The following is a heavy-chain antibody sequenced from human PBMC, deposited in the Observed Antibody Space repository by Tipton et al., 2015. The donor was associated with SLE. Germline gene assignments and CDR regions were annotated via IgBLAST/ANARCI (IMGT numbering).Heavy chain of an antibody. V-gene: IGHV4-59*11. CDR2: VSYSGST. Sequence: TLSLTCTVSGDSISNHYWTLIRQPPGKGLKWIGYVSYSGSTIYNPSLKSRVHISADTSKNHFSLKMSSVTAEDTAVSYCARDRFSGYAMGCFDPWGQGTLVIVSS. J-gene: IGHJ5*02. CDR1: GDSISNHY. CDR3: ARDRFSGYAMGCFDP. D-gene: IGHD5-12*01.